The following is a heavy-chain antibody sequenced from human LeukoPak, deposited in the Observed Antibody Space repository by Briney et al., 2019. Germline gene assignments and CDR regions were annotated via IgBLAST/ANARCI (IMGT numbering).Heavy chain of an antibody. CDR2: INPNSGGT. CDR1: GYTFTGYY. Sequence: ASVKVSCQASGYTFTGYYMHWVRRAPGQRLEWMGWINPNSGGTNYAQKLQGRVTMTRDTSISTAYMELSRLRSDDTAVYYCARSFDCSSTSCFPDYWGPGTLVTVSS. CDR3: ARSFDCSSTSCFPDY. J-gene: IGHJ4*02. V-gene: IGHV1-2*02. D-gene: IGHD2-2*01.